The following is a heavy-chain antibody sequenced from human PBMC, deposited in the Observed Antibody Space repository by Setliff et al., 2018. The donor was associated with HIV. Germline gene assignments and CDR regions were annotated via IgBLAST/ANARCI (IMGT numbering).Heavy chain of an antibody. CDR1: GYSFSNYW. Sequence: GESLKISCKGSGYSFSNYWIGWVRQMPGKGLEWMGIIYPGDSDTRYSPSFQGQVTISADKSISTAYLQWSSLKASDTAMYYCARHFHYYGSGSYYEKNYYYMDVWGKETTVTVSS. V-gene: IGHV5-51*01. D-gene: IGHD3-10*01. CDR2: IYPGDSDT. CDR3: ARHFHYYGSGSYYEKNYYYMDV. J-gene: IGHJ6*03.